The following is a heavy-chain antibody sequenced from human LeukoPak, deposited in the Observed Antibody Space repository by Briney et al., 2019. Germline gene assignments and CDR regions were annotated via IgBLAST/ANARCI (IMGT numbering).Heavy chain of an antibody. CDR3: AKDRPQDLTADTVTEVYWYFDL. V-gene: IGHV3-23*01. CDR2: ISGSGGST. D-gene: IGHD4-11*01. Sequence: GGSLRLSCAASGFTFSSYAMSWVRQAPGKGLEWVSAISGSGGSTYYADSVKGRFTISRDNSKNTLYLQMNSLRAEDTAVYYCAKDRPQDLTADTVTEVYWYFDLWGRGTLVTVSS. J-gene: IGHJ2*01. CDR1: GFTFSSYA.